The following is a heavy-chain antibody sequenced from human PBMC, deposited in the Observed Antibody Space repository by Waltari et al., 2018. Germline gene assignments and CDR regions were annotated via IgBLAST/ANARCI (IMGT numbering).Heavy chain of an antibody. V-gene: IGHV4-38-2*01. J-gene: IGHJ2*01. CDR3: ARLHWYWYFDL. Sequence: QVQLQESGPGLVTPSETLSLTCAVSGYSISSGYYWGWIRQPPGKGLEWIGSIYHSGSTYSNPSLKRRVTISVDTSKNQFSLKLSSVTAADTAVYYCARLHWYWYFDLWGRGTLVTVSS. CDR2: IYHSGST. CDR1: GYSISSGYY. D-gene: IGHD1-1*01.